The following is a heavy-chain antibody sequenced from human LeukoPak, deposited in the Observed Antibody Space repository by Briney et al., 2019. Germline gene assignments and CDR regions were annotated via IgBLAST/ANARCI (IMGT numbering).Heavy chain of an antibody. V-gene: IGHV1-69*05. CDR2: IIPIFGTA. CDR3: ARRLVTASSFDP. CDR1: GGTFSSYA. Sequence: SVKVSCKASGGTFSSYAISWVRQAPGQGLEWMGGIIPIFGTANYAQKFQGRVTITRDTSASTAYMELSSLRSEDTAVYYCARRLVTASSFDPWGQGTLVTVSS. J-gene: IGHJ5*02. D-gene: IGHD2-21*02.